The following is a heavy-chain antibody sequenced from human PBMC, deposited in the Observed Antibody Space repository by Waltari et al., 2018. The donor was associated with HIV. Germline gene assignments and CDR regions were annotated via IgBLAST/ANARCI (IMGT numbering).Heavy chain of an antibody. J-gene: IGHJ4*02. CDR3: ARDPNCSGDSCFSSYFDY. CDR1: GFRFGNFR. Sequence: EVQLVESGGGLVQPGGSLRLSCVASGFRFGNFRMAWVRQAPGKGLQWVANIREDGSDKNYVDSVRGRFTVSRDNAKRSLYLQMNSLRGEDTAVYFCARDPNCSGDSCFSSYFDYWGQGILVAVSS. CDR2: IREDGSDK. V-gene: IGHV3-7*01. D-gene: IGHD5-18*01.